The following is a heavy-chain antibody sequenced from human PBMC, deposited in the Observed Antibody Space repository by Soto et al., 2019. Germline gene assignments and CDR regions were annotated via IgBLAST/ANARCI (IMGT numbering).Heavy chain of an antibody. CDR1: GGSFSGYY. J-gene: IGHJ4*02. D-gene: IGHD2-15*01. V-gene: IGHV4-34*01. Sequence: SETLSLTCAVYGGSFSGYYWSWIRQPPGKGLEWIGEINHSGSTNYNPSLKSRVTISVDTSKNQFSLKLSSVTAADTAVYYCAKGYCSGGSCYNYFDYWGQGTLVTVSS. CDR2: INHSGST. CDR3: AKGYCSGGSCYNYFDY.